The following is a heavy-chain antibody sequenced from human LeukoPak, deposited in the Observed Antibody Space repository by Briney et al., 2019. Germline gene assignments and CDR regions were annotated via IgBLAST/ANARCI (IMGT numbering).Heavy chain of an antibody. CDR3: ARQEGQSFDP. Sequence: LXXSCKGSGXXXXXXXXGWXRXMPGXGLXWMGIIYPGDSDTRYSPSFQGQVTISADKSISTAYLQWTSLKASDTAMYYCARQEGQSFDPWGQGTLVIVSS. V-gene: IGHV5-51*01. CDR1: GXXXXXXX. CDR2: IYPGDSDT. J-gene: IGHJ5*02.